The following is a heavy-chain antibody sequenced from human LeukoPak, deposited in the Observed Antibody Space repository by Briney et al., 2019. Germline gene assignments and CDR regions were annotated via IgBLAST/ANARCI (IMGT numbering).Heavy chain of an antibody. D-gene: IGHD1-26*01. J-gene: IGHJ4*02. Sequence: GGSLRLSCAASGFTVSSNYMNWVRQAPGKGLEWVSVIYSGGSTYYADSVKGRFTISRDNSKNTLYLQMDSLRAEDTAVYYCAKEEPKWELLREDYWGQGTLVTVSS. CDR1: GFTVSSNY. CDR2: IYSGGST. CDR3: AKEEPKWELLREDY. V-gene: IGHV3-53*01.